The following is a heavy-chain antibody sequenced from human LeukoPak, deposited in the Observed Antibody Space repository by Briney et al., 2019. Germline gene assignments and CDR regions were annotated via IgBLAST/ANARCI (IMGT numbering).Heavy chain of an antibody. CDR3: VTNFDPDVD. J-gene: IGHJ4*02. CDR2: ISGSSSTI. CDR1: GFTFSDYW. V-gene: IGHV3-48*01. Sequence: QPGGSLRLSCAASGFTFSDYWMHWVRQAPGKGLEWVSYISGSSSTIYYADSVKGRFTISRDNAKNSLYLQMNSLRAEDTAVYYCVTNFDPDVDWGQGTLVTVSS. D-gene: IGHD3-9*01.